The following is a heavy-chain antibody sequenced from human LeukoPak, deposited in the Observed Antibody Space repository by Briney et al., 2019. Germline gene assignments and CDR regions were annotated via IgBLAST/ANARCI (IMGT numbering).Heavy chain of an antibody. CDR3: TTSPPNSSGWYYYYYMDV. V-gene: IGHV3-15*01. D-gene: IGHD6-19*01. CDR2: IKSKTDGRTT. Sequence: GGSLRLSCAASGFTFSNAWMSWVRQAPGKGLEWVGRIKSKTDGRTTDYAAPVKGRFTISRDDSKNTLYLQMNSLKTEDTAVYYCTTSPPNSSGWYYYYYMDVWGKGTTVTISS. J-gene: IGHJ6*03. CDR1: GFTFSNAW.